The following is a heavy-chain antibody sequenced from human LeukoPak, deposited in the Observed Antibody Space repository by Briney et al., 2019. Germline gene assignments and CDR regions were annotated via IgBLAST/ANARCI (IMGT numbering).Heavy chain of an antibody. J-gene: IGHJ4*02. Sequence: GGSLRLSCAASGFTFSSYWMHWVRQAPGKGLVWVSRINSDGSSTSYADSEKGRFTISRDNAKNTLYLQMNSLRAEDTAVYYCARAGGEDYFDYWGQGTLVTVSS. V-gene: IGHV3-74*01. D-gene: IGHD2-21*01. CDR2: INSDGSST. CDR3: ARAGGEDYFDY. CDR1: GFTFSSYW.